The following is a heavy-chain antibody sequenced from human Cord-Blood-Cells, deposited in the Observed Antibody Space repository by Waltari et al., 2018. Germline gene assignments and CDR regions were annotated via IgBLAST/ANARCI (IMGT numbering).Heavy chain of an antibody. Sequence: EVQLVQSGAEVKKPGESLKISCKGSGYRFTSYWIGWVRQMPGKGLEWMGIIYPGDSDTRYSPSFQGQVTISADKSISTAYLQWSSLKASDTAMYYCARPAMVRGVITPLDGAFDIWGQGTMVTVSS. D-gene: IGHD3-10*01. CDR2: IYPGDSDT. CDR3: ARPAMVRGVITPLDGAFDI. V-gene: IGHV5-51*01. CDR1: GYRFTSYW. J-gene: IGHJ3*02.